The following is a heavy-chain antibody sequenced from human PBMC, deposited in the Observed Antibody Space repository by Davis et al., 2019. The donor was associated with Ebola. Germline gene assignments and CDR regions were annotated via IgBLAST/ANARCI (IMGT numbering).Heavy chain of an antibody. Sequence: SVKVSCKASGGTFSSYAISWVRQAPGQGLEWMGGIIPIFGTANYAQKFQGRVTITADESTSTAYMELSSLRSEDTAVYYCARPTSLAYCGGDCYKALDYWGQGTLVTVSS. CDR3: ARPTSLAYCGGDCYKALDY. D-gene: IGHD2-21*02. CDR1: GGTFSSYA. J-gene: IGHJ4*02. CDR2: IIPIFGTA. V-gene: IGHV1-69*13.